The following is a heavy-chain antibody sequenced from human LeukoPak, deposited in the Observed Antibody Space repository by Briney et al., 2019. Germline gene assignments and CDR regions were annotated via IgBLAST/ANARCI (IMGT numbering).Heavy chain of an antibody. V-gene: IGHV1-2*02. CDR1: GYTFTGYY. D-gene: IGHD3/OR15-3a*01. Sequence: ASVKVSCKASGYTFTGYYMHWVRQAPGQGLEWMGWINPNSGGTNYAQKFQGRVTMTRDTSISTAYMELSRLRSDDTAVYYCARVPPGLSYLDYWGQGTLVTVSS. CDR2: INPNSGGT. CDR3: ARVPPGLSYLDY. J-gene: IGHJ4*02.